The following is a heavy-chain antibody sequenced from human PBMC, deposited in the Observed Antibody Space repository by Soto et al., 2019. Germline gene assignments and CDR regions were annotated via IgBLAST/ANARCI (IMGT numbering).Heavy chain of an antibody. Sequence: EVQLVESGGGLVQPGGSLRLSCSASGFSFSHYAMHWVRQAPGKGLEYVSEISSNGGNTYYADSVKGRFTISRDNSKNPLYLQMSSLRAEDTAVYYCVKVWGGYYFDYWGQGTVVTVSS. CDR1: GFSFSHYA. V-gene: IGHV3-64D*08. CDR3: VKVWGGYYFDY. D-gene: IGHD7-27*01. CDR2: ISSNGGNT. J-gene: IGHJ4*02.